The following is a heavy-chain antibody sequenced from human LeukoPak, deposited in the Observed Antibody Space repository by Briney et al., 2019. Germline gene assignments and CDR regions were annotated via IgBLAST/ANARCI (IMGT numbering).Heavy chain of an antibody. V-gene: IGHV3-53*01. CDR1: GFTVITND. J-gene: IGHJ4*02. CDR2: IYSGGST. D-gene: IGHD2-15*01. CDR3: ARGGGDY. Sequence: GGSLRLSCAASGFTVITNDMTWVGQAPGKGLEWVSVIYSGGSTYYADSVKGRFTISRDNSKNTLYLQMNSLRADDTAVYYCARGGGDYWGQGTLVTVSS.